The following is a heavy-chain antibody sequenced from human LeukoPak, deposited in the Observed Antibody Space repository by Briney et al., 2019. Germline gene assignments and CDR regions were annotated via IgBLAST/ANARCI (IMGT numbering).Heavy chain of an antibody. J-gene: IGHJ4*02. CDR1: GYTFTSYA. D-gene: IGHD1-26*01. CDR2: IIPIFGTP. V-gene: IGHV1-69*13. Sequence: SVKVSCKASGYTFTSYAMHWVRQAPGQGLEWMGGIIPIFGTPKYAQKYQGRVTVTADESTSTAYMELSSLTSEDTAVYYCARDNKWELFALDYWGQGTLVTVSS. CDR3: ARDNKWELFALDY.